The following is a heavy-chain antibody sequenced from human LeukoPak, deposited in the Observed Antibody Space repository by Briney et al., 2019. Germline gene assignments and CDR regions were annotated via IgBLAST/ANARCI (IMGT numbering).Heavy chain of an antibody. J-gene: IGHJ4*02. D-gene: IGHD3-9*01. CDR3: AKADSYYDLLTCFDF. Sequence: PGGSLRLSCAASGFTFSSYAMNWVRQAPGKGLEWVSTISASGTITYYAGSVKGRFTISRDNSKNTLYLHMNSLRAEDTAVYYCAKADSYYDLLTCFDFWGQGTLVTVSS. CDR1: GFTFSSYA. V-gene: IGHV3-23*01. CDR2: ISASGTIT.